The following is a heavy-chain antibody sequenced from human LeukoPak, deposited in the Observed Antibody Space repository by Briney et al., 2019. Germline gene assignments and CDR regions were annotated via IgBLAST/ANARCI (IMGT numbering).Heavy chain of an antibody. CDR3: AGVTVYCSGGSCLRNYYYYYGMDV. D-gene: IGHD2-15*01. J-gene: IGHJ6*02. CDR1: GYTFTSYG. Sequence: ASVKVSCKASGYTFTSYGISWVRQAPGQGLEWMGWINPNSGGTNYAQKFQGRVTMTRDTSISTAYMELSRLRSDDTAVYYCAGVTVYCSGGSCLRNYYYYYGMDVWGQGTTVTVSS. CDR2: INPNSGGT. V-gene: IGHV1-2*02.